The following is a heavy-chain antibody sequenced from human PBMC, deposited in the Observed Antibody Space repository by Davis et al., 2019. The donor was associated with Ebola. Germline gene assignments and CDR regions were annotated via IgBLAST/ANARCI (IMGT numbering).Heavy chain of an antibody. Sequence: GESLKISCKGSGYNFAKYWIGWVRQMPGKGLEWMGRIDPSDSYTNYSPSFQGQVTISADKSISTAYLQWSSLKASDTAMYYCARMGWDSSSSVDYWGQGTLVTVSS. CDR1: GYNFAKYW. V-gene: IGHV5-10-1*04. CDR3: ARMGWDSSSSVDY. CDR2: IDPSDSYT. D-gene: IGHD6-6*01. J-gene: IGHJ4*02.